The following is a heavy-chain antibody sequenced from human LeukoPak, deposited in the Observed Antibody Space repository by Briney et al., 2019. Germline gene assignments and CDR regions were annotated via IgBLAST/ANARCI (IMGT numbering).Heavy chain of an antibody. J-gene: IGHJ4*02. CDR2: IYYSGST. CDR3: ARHGGIVGATSTHYFDY. V-gene: IGHV4-39*01. Sequence: SETLSLTCTVSGGSISSSSYYWGWIRQPPGKGLEWIGSIYYSGSTYYNPSLKSRVTISVDTSKNQFSLKLSSVTAADTPVYYCARHGGIVGATSTHYFDYWGQGTLVTVSS. CDR1: GGSISSSSYY. D-gene: IGHD1-26*01.